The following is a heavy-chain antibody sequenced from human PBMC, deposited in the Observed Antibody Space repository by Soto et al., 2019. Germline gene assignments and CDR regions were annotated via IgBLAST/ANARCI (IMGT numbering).Heavy chain of an antibody. CDR2: TYYRSKWYN. Sequence: QTRSLTSAISGDSVSSNPAAWNWIRQSPSRGLEWLGRTYYRSKWYNDYAVSVKSRITINPDTSKNQFSLQLNSVTPEDTAVYYCARGFAAAGTGYYFDYCGQGTLVTVSS. CDR1: GDSVSSNPAA. V-gene: IGHV6-1*01. D-gene: IGHD6-13*01. CDR3: ARGFAAAGTGYYFDY. J-gene: IGHJ4*02.